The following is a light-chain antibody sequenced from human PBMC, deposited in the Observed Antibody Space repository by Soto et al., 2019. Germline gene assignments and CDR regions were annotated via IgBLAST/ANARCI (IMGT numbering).Light chain of an antibody. V-gene: IGKV3-20*01. CDR2: GAS. CDR1: QSVSSSY. Sequence: EIVLTQSPGTLSLSPGERATLSCRASQSVSSSYLAWYQQKLGQAPRLLIYGASIRATGIPARFSGSGSGTEYSLTISSLQSEDFGVYFCQQYDQWWTFGQGTKVDIK. CDR3: QQYDQWWT. J-gene: IGKJ1*01.